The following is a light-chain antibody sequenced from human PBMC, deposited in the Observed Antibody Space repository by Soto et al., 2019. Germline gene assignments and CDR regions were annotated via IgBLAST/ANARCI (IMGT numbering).Light chain of an antibody. CDR1: QSVNGNY. CDR2: DAS. CDR3: HQYGASPFT. V-gene: IGKV3-20*01. Sequence: EIVLTQSPGTLSLSPGERATLSCRASQSVNGNYLAWYQQRPGQAPRRLIHDASTTATGIPDRFSGSGSGTDFTLTISRLEPEDFAVYHCHQYGASPFTCGQGTKLEIK. J-gene: IGKJ2*01.